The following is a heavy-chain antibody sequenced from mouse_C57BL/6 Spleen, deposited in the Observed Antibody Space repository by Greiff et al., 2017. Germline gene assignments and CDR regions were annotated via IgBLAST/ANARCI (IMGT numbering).Heavy chain of an antibody. CDR3: TTDGSGPLWCAY. J-gene: IGHJ3*01. CDR2: IDPENGDT. Sequence: VQLQQSGAELVRPGASVKLSCTASGFNIKDDYMHWVKQRPEQGLEWIGWIDPENGDTEYASKFQGKATITADTSSNTAYLQLSSLTSEDTAVYYCTTDGSGPLWCAYWGQGTLVTVSA. CDR1: GFNIKDDY. D-gene: IGHD3-2*02. V-gene: IGHV14-4*01.